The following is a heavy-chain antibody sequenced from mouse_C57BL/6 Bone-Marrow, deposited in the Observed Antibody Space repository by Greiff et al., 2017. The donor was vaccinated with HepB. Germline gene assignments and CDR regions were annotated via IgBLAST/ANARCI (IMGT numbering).Heavy chain of an antibody. D-gene: IGHD6-1*01. V-gene: IGHV3-1*01. CDR3: ATSNLRAMDY. CDR2: ISYSGST. J-gene: IGHJ4*01. CDR1: GYSITSGYD. Sequence: EVQRVESGPGMVKPSQSLSLTCTVTGYSITSGYDWHWIRHFPGNKLEWMGYISYSGSTNYNPSLKSRISITHDTSKNHFFLKLNSVTTEDTATYYCATSNLRAMDYWGQGTSVTVSS.